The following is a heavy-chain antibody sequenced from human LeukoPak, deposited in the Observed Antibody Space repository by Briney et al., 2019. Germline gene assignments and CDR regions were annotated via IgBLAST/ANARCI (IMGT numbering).Heavy chain of an antibody. CDR1: GGSISSYY. J-gene: IGHJ4*02. Sequence: SETLSLTCTVSGGSISSYYWSWIRQPPGKALEWIGYIYYSGSTNYNPSLKSRVTISVDTSKNQFSLKLSSVTAADTAVYYCARGGGSYYQYYFDYWGQGTLVTVSS. CDR3: ARGGGSYYQYYFDY. D-gene: IGHD1-26*01. V-gene: IGHV4-59*01. CDR2: IYYSGST.